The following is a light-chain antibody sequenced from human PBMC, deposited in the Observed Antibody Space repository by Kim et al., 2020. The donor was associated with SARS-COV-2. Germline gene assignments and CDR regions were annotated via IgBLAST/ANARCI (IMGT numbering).Light chain of an antibody. J-gene: IGLJ3*02. V-gene: IGLV2-23*02. Sequence: SVLTQPASVSGSPGQSITLSCTGTSSDVGSYILVSWYQQHPGKAPKLMIYEVSKRPSGVSNRFSGSKSGNTASLTISGLQAEDEADYYCCSYAGSSWVFGGGTQLTVL. CDR1: SSDVGSYIL. CDR2: EVS. CDR3: CSYAGSSWV.